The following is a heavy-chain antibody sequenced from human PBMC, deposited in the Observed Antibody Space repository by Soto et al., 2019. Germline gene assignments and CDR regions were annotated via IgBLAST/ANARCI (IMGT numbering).Heavy chain of an antibody. CDR2: IYYSGST. CDR1: GGSISSYY. D-gene: IGHD2-8*01. V-gene: IGHV4-59*01. Sequence: SETLSLTCTVSGGSISSYYWSWKRQPPGKGLEWIGYIYYSGSTNYNPSLKSRVTISVDTSKNQFSLKLSSVTAADTAVYYCARDIMGTNYYYYGMDVWGQGTTVTVSS. J-gene: IGHJ6*02. CDR3: ARDIMGTNYYYYGMDV.